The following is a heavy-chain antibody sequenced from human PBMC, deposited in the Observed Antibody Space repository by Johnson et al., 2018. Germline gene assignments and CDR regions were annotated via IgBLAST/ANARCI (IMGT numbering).Heavy chain of an antibody. J-gene: IGHJ3*02. CDR1: GFTFSSYG. CDR2: IWFDGTKK. V-gene: IGHV3-33*01. D-gene: IGHD3-10*01. CDR3: ARAVEAYYHAFDI. Sequence: QVQLVESGGGVVQPGRSLRLSCAASGFTFSSYGMHWVRQAPGKGLEWVAVIWFDGTKKYYGDSVKGRLTISRDNTKNTLYLQMNSLSAEDTAVYYCARAVEAYYHAFDIWGQGTMVTVSS.